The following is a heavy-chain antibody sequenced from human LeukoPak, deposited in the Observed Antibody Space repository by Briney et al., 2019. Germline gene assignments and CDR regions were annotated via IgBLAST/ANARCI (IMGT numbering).Heavy chain of an antibody. J-gene: IGHJ4*02. CDR2: VYHTGNT. V-gene: IGHV4-59*03. D-gene: IGHD3-10*01. CDR1: GGSISSYY. Sequence: NPSETLSLTCTVSGGSISSYYWSWIRQPPGKGLEWIGYVYHTGNTKYNPSLESRATISIDTFKNQFSLKLSSVTAADSAVHYCAKSDGSGSYFDYWGQGTLVTVS. CDR3: AKSDGSGSYFDY.